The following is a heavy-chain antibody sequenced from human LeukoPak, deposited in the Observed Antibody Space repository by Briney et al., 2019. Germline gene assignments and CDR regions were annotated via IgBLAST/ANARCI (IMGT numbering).Heavy chain of an antibody. D-gene: IGHD2-8*02. CDR1: GFTFRDYW. CDR3: ARELVVGPAEYFQD. CDR2: TNQDGSEK. J-gene: IGHJ1*01. Sequence: GGTLSLSCVASGFTFRDYWMSWLRQAPGKGPEWVANTNQDGSEKYYLDSVKGRFTISRDNAKNSLYLQMNSLRDEDTAVYYCARELVVGPAEYFQDWGQGTLVTVSS. V-gene: IGHV3-7*01.